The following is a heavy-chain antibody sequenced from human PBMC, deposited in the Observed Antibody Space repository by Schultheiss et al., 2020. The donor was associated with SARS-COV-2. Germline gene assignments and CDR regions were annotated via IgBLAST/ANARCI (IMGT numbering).Heavy chain of an antibody. Sequence: GGSLRLSCAASGFTFSSYSMNWVRQAPGKGLEWVSSISSSSSYIYYADSVKGRFTISRDNAKNSLYLQMNSLRAEDTAVYYCARAVVPAVFVAVLHLSMDVWGKGTTVTVSS. J-gene: IGHJ6*03. V-gene: IGHV3-21*01. CDR3: ARAVVPAVFVAVLHLSMDV. CDR1: GFTFSSYS. D-gene: IGHD2-2*01. CDR2: ISSSSSYI.